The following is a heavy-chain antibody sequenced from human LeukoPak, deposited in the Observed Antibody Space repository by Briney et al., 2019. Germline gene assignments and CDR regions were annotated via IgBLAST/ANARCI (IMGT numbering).Heavy chain of an antibody. CDR2: IKEDGSEK. CDR3: ARDQRLFDY. J-gene: IGHJ4*02. CDR1: GFTFSIYW. D-gene: IGHD6-25*01. V-gene: IGHV3-7*01. Sequence: GGSLRLSCTDSGFTFSIYWMSWVRQAPGKGLEWVANIKEDGSEKYYVDSVKGRFTISRDNAKNSLYLQMNSLRAEDTAVYYCARDQRLFDYWGQGTLVIVSS.